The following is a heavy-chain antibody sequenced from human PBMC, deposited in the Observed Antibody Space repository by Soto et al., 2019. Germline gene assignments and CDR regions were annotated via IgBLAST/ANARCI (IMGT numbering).Heavy chain of an antibody. D-gene: IGHD2-15*01. CDR3: ARDPRYCSGGNCYSDYFYYMDV. CDR2: ISSSGSNT. CDR1: GVTFSDYY. J-gene: IGHJ6*03. Sequence: QVQLVESGGGLAKPGGSLRLSCVASGVTFSDYYMTWIRQAPGKGLEWVSFISSSGSNTYYADSVKSRFTISRDNAKNSLYLQMHSLRAEDTAVYYCARDPRYCSGGNCYSDYFYYMDVWGKGTTVTVSS. V-gene: IGHV3-11*01.